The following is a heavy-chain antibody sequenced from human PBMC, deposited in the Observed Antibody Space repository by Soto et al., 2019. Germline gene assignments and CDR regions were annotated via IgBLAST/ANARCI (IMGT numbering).Heavy chain of an antibody. Sequence: QVQLVQSGAEVKKPGASVKVSCKASGYTFTNFGINWVRQAPGQGLEWVGWISTYNGNTNYAQKVQGRVTMTTDTSTSTADMELRSLRSDDTAVYYCARGRYCSSISCSLGVEFDSWGQGTLVTVSS. J-gene: IGHJ4*02. V-gene: IGHV1-18*01. CDR1: GYTFTNFG. CDR3: ARGRYCSSISCSLGVEFDS. D-gene: IGHD2-2*01. CDR2: ISTYNGNT.